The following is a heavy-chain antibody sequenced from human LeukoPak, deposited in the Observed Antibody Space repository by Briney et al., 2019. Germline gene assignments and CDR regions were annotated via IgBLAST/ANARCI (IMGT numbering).Heavy chain of an antibody. V-gene: IGHV3-7*05. J-gene: IGHJ4*02. Sequence: VGSPTLSCAASGFTFSSFWMSWVRQAPGKGLEWVADIKQDGSEKDSVDSVKGRFTIARDNAKNSLYLQMDSLGAEDTAVYYCARGSKWNYVLHFDFWGQGTMGADSS. D-gene: IGHD1-7*01. CDR2: IKQDGSEK. CDR1: GFTFSSFW. CDR3: ARGSKWNYVLHFDF.